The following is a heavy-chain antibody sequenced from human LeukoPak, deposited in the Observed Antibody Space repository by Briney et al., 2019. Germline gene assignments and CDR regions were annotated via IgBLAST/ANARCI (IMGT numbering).Heavy chain of an antibody. D-gene: IGHD4-17*01. Sequence: PSETLSLTCTASGGSISSYYLSWIRQPPGKGLEWIGYIYYSGSTNYNPSLKSRVTISVDTSKNQCSLKLSSVTAADTAVYYCARDPSYGDDAFDIWGQGTMVTVSS. CDR1: GGSISSYY. CDR3: ARDPSYGDDAFDI. CDR2: IYYSGST. V-gene: IGHV4-59*01. J-gene: IGHJ3*02.